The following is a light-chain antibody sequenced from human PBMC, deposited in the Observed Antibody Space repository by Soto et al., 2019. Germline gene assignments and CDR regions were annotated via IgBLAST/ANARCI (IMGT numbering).Light chain of an antibody. V-gene: IGKV1-39*01. CDR1: QTISSF. CDR3: QQSYSTLWT. CDR2: AAS. J-gene: IGKJ1*01. Sequence: DIQMTQSPSSLSASVGDRVTITCRASQTISSFLNWYQQKPGKAPELLLYAASSLQTGVPSRLSGSGSGTDFTLTISSLQPEDFATYYCQQSYSTLWTFGQGTKVEIK.